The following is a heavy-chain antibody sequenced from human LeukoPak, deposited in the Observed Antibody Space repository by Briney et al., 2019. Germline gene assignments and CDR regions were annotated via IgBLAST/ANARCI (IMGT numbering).Heavy chain of an antibody. CDR1: GFTFSSFA. CDR3: AKDKGSGTYPPY. D-gene: IGHD1-26*01. J-gene: IGHJ4*02. V-gene: IGHV3-23*01. CDR2: ISGSGGST. Sequence: GGSLRLSCAASGFTFSSFAMSWVRQAPGKGLEWVSGISGSGGSTYYADSVKGRFTISRDNSKNSLYLQINSLRAEDTAVYYCAKDKGSGTYPPYWGQGTLVTVSS.